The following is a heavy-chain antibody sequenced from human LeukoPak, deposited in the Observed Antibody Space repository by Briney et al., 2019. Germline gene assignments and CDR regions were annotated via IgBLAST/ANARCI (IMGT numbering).Heavy chain of an antibody. D-gene: IGHD4-17*01. CDR3: AKDRDYGDYPSAYYYYMDV. Sequence: GGSLRLSCAASGFTFSTYGIHWVRQAPGKGLEWVAFIRYDGTNKWYADSAKGRFTISRDNSKNMLYLQMNSLRAEDTAVYHCAKDRDYGDYPSAYYYYMDVWGKGTTVTVSS. CDR1: GFTFSTYG. J-gene: IGHJ6*03. V-gene: IGHV3-30*02. CDR2: IRYDGTNK.